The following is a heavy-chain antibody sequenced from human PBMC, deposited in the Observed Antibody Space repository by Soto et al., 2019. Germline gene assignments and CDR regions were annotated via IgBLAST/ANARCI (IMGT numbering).Heavy chain of an antibody. CDR3: ALASAAAGTHFDY. V-gene: IGHV3-21*01. CDR2: ISSSSSYI. D-gene: IGHD6-13*01. Sequence: PGGSLRLSCADSGFTFSSYSMNWVRQAPGKGLEWVSSISSSSSYIYYADSVKGRFTISRDNAKNSLYLQMNSLRAEDTAVYYCALASAAAGTHFDYWGQGTLVTVSS. J-gene: IGHJ4*02. CDR1: GFTFSSYS.